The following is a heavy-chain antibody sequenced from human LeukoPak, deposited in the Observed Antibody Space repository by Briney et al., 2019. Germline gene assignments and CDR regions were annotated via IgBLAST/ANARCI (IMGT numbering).Heavy chain of an antibody. CDR3: ARGIEASSGWYVIDY. V-gene: IGHV1-3*01. Sequence: GASVKVSCKASGYTFIDYAMHWVRQAPGQRLEWMGWINAGNGNTKYSQKFQDRVIITRDTSATIAYMELSRLRSEDTAVYYCARGIEASSGWYVIDYWGQGTLVIVSS. CDR2: INAGNGNT. D-gene: IGHD6-19*01. CDR1: GYTFIDYA. J-gene: IGHJ4*02.